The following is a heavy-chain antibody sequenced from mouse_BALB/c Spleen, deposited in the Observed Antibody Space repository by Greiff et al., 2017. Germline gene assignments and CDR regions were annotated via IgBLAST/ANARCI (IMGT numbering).Heavy chain of an antibody. Sequence: EVLVVESGGGLVQPVGSLRLSCATSGFTFTDYYMSWVRQPPGKALEWLGFIRNKANGYTTEYSASVKGRFTISRDNSQSILYLQMNTLRAEDSATYCCARDGDAMDYWGQGTSVTVSS. V-gene: IGHV7-3*02. CDR1: GFTFTDYY. J-gene: IGHJ4*01. CDR2: IRNKANGYTT. CDR3: ARDGDAMDY.